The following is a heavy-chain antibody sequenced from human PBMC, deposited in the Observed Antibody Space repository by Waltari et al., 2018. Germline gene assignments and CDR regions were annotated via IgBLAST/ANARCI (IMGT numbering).Heavy chain of an antibody. D-gene: IGHD1-26*01. CDR1: GFSFSLYS. CDR3: ARVGGTSVFDI. Sequence: EEQLVESGGGLVQPGGSLRLYCTASGFSFSLYSMHWVRQAPGKGLESVSVINYGDGAAFYADSVWGRFTISRDNSKNMVYLQMGSLRPEDMGVYYCARVGGTSVFDIWGQGTRVTVSS. CDR2: INYGDGAA. J-gene: IGHJ3*02. V-gene: IGHV3-64*07.